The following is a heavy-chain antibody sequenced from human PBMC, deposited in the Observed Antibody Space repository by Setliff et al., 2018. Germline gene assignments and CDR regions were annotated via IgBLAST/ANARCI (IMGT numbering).Heavy chain of an antibody. D-gene: IGHD2-21*01. CDR2: VNSDGSST. CDR3: ARVFRRTLWSPFDY. V-gene: IGHV3-74*01. Sequence: GSLRLSCAASGFTFSSYWMSWVRQAPGKGLVWVSRVNSDGSSTIYADSVKGRFTISRDNSKNTLYLQMNSLRAEDTAVYYCARVFRRTLWSPFDYWGQGTLVTVSS. CDR1: GFTFSSYW. J-gene: IGHJ4*02.